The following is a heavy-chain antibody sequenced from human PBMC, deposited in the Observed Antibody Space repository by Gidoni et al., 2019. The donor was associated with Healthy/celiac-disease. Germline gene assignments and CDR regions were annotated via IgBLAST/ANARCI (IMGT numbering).Heavy chain of an antibody. CDR3: TTDLTHPQIPHYSNYGSSFDY. Sequence: EVQLVESGGGLVKPGGSLRLTCAASGFTFRTAWMSWVRQAPGKGLEWVGRIKSKTDGGTTDYAAPVKGRFTISRDDSKNTLYLQMNSLKTEDTAVYYCTTDLTHPQIPHYSNYGSSFDYWGQGTLVTVSS. CDR2: IKSKTDGGTT. CDR1: GFTFRTAW. J-gene: IGHJ4*02. V-gene: IGHV3-15*01. D-gene: IGHD4-4*01.